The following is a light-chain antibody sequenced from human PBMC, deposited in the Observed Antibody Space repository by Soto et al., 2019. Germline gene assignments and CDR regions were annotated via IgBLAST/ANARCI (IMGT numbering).Light chain of an antibody. V-gene: IGLV2-23*01. CDR1: SSDVGSYNL. CDR2: EGS. CDR3: FSYEGRRV. Sequence: QSALTQPASVSGSPGQSITISCTGTSSDVGSYNLVSWYQQHPGKAPKLMIYEGSKRPSGVSNRFSGSKSGNTASLTISGLQAEDEADYYCFSYEGRRVFGGGTKVTVL. J-gene: IGLJ3*02.